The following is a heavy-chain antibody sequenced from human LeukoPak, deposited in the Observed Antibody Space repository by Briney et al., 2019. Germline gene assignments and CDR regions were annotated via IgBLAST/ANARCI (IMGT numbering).Heavy chain of an antibody. J-gene: IGHJ4*02. V-gene: IGHV4-31*03. CDR2: IYYSGTT. CDR3: ARAHGSGGDYFDY. D-gene: IGHD5-12*01. CDR1: GGSISSGAFF. Sequence: SQTLSLTCTVSGGSISSGAFFWSWIRQHPGKGLEWIGFIYYSGTTYYNPSLKSRLTLSKDTSKNHFSLTLSSVTAADTAVYYCARAHGSGGDYFDYWGQGTLVTVSS.